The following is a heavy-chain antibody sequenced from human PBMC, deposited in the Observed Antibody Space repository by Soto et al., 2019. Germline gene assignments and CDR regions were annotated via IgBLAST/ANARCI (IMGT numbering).Heavy chain of an antibody. CDR3: ARDPRYYDILTGYYYYGMDV. V-gene: IGHV1-18*01. CDR2: ISSYNGNT. J-gene: IGHJ6*02. CDR1: GYTFTSYG. D-gene: IGHD3-9*01. Sequence: QVQLVQSGAEVKKPGASVKVSCKASGYTFTSYGISWVRQAPGQGLEWMGCISSYNGNTNYAQKLQGRVTMTTDTSTSTAYMELRSLRSDDTAVYYCARDPRYYDILTGYYYYGMDVWGQGTTVTVSS.